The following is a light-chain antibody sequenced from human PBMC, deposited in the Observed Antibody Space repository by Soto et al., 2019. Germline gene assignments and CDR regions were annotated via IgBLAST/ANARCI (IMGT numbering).Light chain of an antibody. CDR2: EVS. CDR1: SSDVGGYND. V-gene: IGLV2-14*01. CDR3: SSYTSSSTLV. J-gene: IGLJ1*01. Sequence: QSALTQPASVSGSPGQSVTISCTGTSSDVGGYNDVSWYQQHPGKAPKLMIYEVSNRPSGVSNRFSGSKSGNTASLTISGLQAEDEDDYYCSSYTSSSTLVFGTGTKLTVL.